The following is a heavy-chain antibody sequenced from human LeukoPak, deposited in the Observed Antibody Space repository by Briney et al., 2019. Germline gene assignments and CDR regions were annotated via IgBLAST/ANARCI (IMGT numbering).Heavy chain of an antibody. CDR2: IHGSGGSI. V-gene: IGHV3-23*01. CDR1: GFTFNNYA. Sequence: SGVSLRLSCAASGFTFNNYAMSWVRQAPGKGLEWVSAIHGSGGSIYYADSVKGRFTISRDNSKNTVYLQMNSLRAEDTAVYYCAKKGSGSHYLFYFEYWGQGTLVTV. D-gene: IGHD3-10*01. J-gene: IGHJ4*02. CDR3: AKKGSGSHYLFYFEY.